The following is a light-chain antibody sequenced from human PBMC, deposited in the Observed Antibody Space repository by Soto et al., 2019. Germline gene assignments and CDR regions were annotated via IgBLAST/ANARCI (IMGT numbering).Light chain of an antibody. CDR3: QQDNSYSRT. CDR1: QSISSW. CDR2: KAS. J-gene: IGKJ1*01. V-gene: IGKV1-5*03. Sequence: DIQMTQSPSTLSASVGDRVTITCRASQSISSWLAWYQQKPGKAPKLLIYKASSLESGDPSRFGGSGSGTEVTLTISSLQPDDFATYYCQQDNSYSRTFGQGTKVEIQ.